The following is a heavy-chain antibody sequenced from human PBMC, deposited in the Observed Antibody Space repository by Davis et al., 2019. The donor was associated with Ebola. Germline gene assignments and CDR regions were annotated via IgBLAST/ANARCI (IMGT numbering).Heavy chain of an antibody. V-gene: IGHV3-23*01. Sequence: GGSLRLSCAASGFTFSRYAMSWVRQAPGKGLEWVSGISGSGGNTYYAASVKGRFTISRDNSKNSLSLQMNSLRDEDTAVYYCARDDYGDYGYWGQGTLVTASS. D-gene: IGHD4-17*01. CDR2: ISGSGGNT. CDR1: GFTFSRYA. CDR3: ARDDYGDYGY. J-gene: IGHJ4*02.